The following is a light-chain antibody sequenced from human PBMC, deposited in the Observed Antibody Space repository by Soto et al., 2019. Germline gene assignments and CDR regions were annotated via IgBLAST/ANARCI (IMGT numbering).Light chain of an antibody. CDR1: SSNIGAGYD. J-gene: IGLJ2*01. V-gene: IGLV1-40*01. CDR3: QSYDSSLYVV. Sequence: QPVLTQPPSVSGAPGQRVTISCTGSSSNIGAGYDVHWYQQLPGTVPKLLIYGNSNRPSGVPDRFSGSKSDTSASLAITGLQAEDEADYYCQSYDSSLYVVFGGGTKVTVL. CDR2: GNS.